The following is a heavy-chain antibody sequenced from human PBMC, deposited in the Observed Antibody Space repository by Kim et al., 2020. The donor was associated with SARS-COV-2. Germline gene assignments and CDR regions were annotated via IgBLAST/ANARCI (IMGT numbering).Heavy chain of an antibody. CDR3: AKDSIRYLYGTGSPDYFDH. D-gene: IGHD3-10*01. J-gene: IGHJ4*02. V-gene: IGHV3-33*06. CDR1: GFSFKNFG. CDR2: IWFDGSNQ. Sequence: GGSLRLSCEASGFSFKNFGMYWVRQAPGKGLEWVSVIWFDGSNQYYADSVKGRFTISRDNSKNTLYLQMNTVRAEDTAISYCAKDSIRYLYGTGSPDYFDHWGQGTLVTVSS.